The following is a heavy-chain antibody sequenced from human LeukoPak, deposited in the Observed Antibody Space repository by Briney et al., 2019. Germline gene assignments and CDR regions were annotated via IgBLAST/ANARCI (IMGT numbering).Heavy chain of an antibody. J-gene: IGHJ4*02. D-gene: IGHD3-22*01. CDR1: GGTFSSYA. Sequence: GASVKVSCKASGGTFSSYAITWVRQAPGQGLEWMGGIIPIFGTANYAQKFQGRVTITADESTSTAYMELSSLRSEDTAVYYCARQLGGYYYFDYWGQGTLVTVSS. CDR3: ARQLGGYYYFDY. V-gene: IGHV1-69*13. CDR2: IIPIFGTA.